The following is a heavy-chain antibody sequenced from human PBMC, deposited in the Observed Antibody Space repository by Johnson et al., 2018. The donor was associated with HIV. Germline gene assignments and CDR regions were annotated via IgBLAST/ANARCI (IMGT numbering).Heavy chain of an antibody. CDR1: GFTFSSYA. J-gene: IGHJ3*02. Sequence: QVQLVESGGGVVQPGRSLRLSCAASGFTFSSYAMHWVRQAPGKGLEWVAVISYDGSNKYYADSVKGRFTISRDNSKNTLYLQMNSLRAEDTALYYCAKDLSPNPRGGAFDIWGQGTMVTVSS. D-gene: IGHD4-23*01. CDR3: AKDLSPNPRGGAFDI. V-gene: IGHV3-30-3*01. CDR2: ISYDGSNK.